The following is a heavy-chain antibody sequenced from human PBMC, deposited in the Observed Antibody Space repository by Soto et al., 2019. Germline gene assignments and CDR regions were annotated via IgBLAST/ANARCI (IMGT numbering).Heavy chain of an antibody. CDR3: TRDASRDSSARGWFDP. J-gene: IGHJ5*02. CDR1: GFTFRSFT. V-gene: IGHV3-21*01. D-gene: IGHD6-13*01. CDR2: ISSNSAYI. Sequence: LRLSCAASGFTFRSFTMNWVCQAPGKGLEWVSTISSNSAYIYYTDALRGRFTISRDNAKNSLHLQMNSLRAEDTAVYYCTRDASRDSSARGWFDPWGPGTLVTVYS.